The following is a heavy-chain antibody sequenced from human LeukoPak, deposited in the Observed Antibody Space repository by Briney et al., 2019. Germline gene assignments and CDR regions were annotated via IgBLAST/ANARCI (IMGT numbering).Heavy chain of an antibody. CDR2: IYYSGST. Sequence: SETLSLTCTVSGDSISSGDYYWSWIRQPAGKGLEWIGYIYYSGSTNYNPSLKSRVTMSVDTSKNQFSLKLSSVTAADTAVYYCARRGSSWYWYFDLWGRGTLVTVSS. D-gene: IGHD6-13*01. V-gene: IGHV4-61*10. CDR3: ARRGSSWYWYFDL. CDR1: GDSISSGDYY. J-gene: IGHJ2*01.